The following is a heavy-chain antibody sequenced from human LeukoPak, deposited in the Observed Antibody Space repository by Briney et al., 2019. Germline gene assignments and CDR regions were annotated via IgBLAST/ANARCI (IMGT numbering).Heavy chain of an antibody. CDR3: ARARGRGLTGYNWFDP. CDR2: ISAYNGNT. V-gene: IGHV1-18*01. J-gene: IGHJ5*02. Sequence: ASVKVSCKASGGTFSSYAISWVRQAPGQGLEWMGWISAYNGNTNYAQKLQGRVTMTTDTSTSTAYMELRSLRSDDTAVYYCARARGRGLTGYNWFDPWGQGTLVTVSS. CDR1: GGTFSSYA. D-gene: IGHD3-9*01.